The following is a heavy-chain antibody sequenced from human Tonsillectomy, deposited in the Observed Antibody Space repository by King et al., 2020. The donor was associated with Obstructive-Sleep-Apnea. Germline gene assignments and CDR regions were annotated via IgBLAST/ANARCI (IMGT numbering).Heavy chain of an antibody. J-gene: IGHJ4*02. V-gene: IGHV3-30*04. CDR1: GFTFSSYA. CDR2: ISYDGSNK. Sequence: VQLVESGGGVVQPGRSLRLSCAASGFTFSSYAMHWVRQAPGKGLEWVAVISYDGSNKYYADSVKGRFTISRDNSKNTRYLQMNSLRAEDTAVYYCAGDYYGSGSFYTPRYWGQGTLVTVSS. D-gene: IGHD3-10*01. CDR3: AGDYYGSGSFYTPRY.